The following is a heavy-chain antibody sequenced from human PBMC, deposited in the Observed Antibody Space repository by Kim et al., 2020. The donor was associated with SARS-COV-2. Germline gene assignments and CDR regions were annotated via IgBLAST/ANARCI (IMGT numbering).Heavy chain of an antibody. V-gene: IGHV1-3*01. D-gene: IGHD2-2*01. Sequence: YSQRVQGRITITRDTSASTAYMELSNLRSEDTAVYYCARWGGTSTQYGMDVWGQGTTVTVSS. J-gene: IGHJ6*02. CDR3: ARWGGTSTQYGMDV.